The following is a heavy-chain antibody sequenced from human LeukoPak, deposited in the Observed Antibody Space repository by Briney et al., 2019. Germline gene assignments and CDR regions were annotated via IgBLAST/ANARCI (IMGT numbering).Heavy chain of an antibody. CDR1: GFTVSSKF. V-gene: IGHV3-53*01. CDR3: AKHSGTSLYFDY. CDR2: IYNDGST. Sequence: GGSLRLSCAAPGFTVSSKFMSWVRQAPGKGLEWVSVIYNDGSTFYADSVKGRSTISRDNSKNTVYLQMNSLRAEDTAVYYCAKHSGTSLYFDYWGQGTLVTVSS. D-gene: IGHD1-26*01. J-gene: IGHJ4*02.